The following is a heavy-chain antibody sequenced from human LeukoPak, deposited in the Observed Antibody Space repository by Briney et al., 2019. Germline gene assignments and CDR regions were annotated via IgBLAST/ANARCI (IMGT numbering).Heavy chain of an antibody. CDR3: ARARSNWVDYYYYMDG. CDR2: INSIFGTA. J-gene: IGHJ6*03. Sequence: SVKLSCTASGGTFSSYAMSWVRQAPGQGLEWMGGINSIFGTANYAQKFRGRVTITTDDSTNSAYMQLSSLRSEDTAVYYCARARSNWVDYYYYMDGWGKGSTVSVSS. CDR1: GGTFSSYA. D-gene: IGHD7-27*01. V-gene: IGHV1-69*05.